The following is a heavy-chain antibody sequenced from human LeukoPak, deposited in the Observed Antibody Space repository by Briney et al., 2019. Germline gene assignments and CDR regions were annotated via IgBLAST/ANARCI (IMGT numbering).Heavy chain of an antibody. CDR2: IYYSGST. CDR1: GGSISSSSYY. CDR3: ARMVVVAATADWFDP. V-gene: IGHV4-39*01. Sequence: SETLSLTCTVSGGSISSSSYYWGWIRQPPGKGLEWIGSIYYSGSTYYNPSLKSRVTISVDTSKNQFSLKLSSVTAADTAVYYCARMVVVAATADWFDPWGQGNLVTVSS. D-gene: IGHD2-15*01. J-gene: IGHJ5*02.